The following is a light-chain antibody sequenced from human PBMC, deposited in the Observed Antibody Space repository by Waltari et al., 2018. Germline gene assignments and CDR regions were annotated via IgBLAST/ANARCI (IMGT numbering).Light chain of an antibody. Sequence: DIQMTQSPSSLSASVGDRVNITCRASQSIASDLNWYQHKPGKAPVLLIYCASNLTSEVPLRFSGSGSETDFTLTISTLQPDDFATYYCQQGYTTPVTFGQGTRLDIK. J-gene: IGKJ5*01. V-gene: IGKV1-39*01. CDR2: CAS. CDR3: QQGYTTPVT. CDR1: QSIASD.